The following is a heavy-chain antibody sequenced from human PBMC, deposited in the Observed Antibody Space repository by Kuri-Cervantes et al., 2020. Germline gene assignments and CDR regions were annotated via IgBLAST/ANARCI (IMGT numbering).Heavy chain of an antibody. D-gene: IGHD5-12*01. CDR3: ARGGRGYSGLDLPLS. Sequence: SETLSLTCTVSGGSISSSSYYWGWIRQPPGKGLEWIGSIYYSGSTYYNPSLKSRVTISVDTSKNQFSLKLSSVTAADTAVYYCARGGRGYSGLDLPLSWGQGTLVTVSS. CDR2: IYYSGST. CDR1: GGSISSSSYY. V-gene: IGHV4-39*07. J-gene: IGHJ4*02.